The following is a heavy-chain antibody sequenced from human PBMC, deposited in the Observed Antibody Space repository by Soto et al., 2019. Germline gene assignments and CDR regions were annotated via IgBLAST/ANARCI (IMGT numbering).Heavy chain of an antibody. CDR1: GVPISGSDDH. Sequence: QVQLQESGPGLVKPSQTLSLMCTVSGVPISGSDDHWSVIRQSPGKGLEWIGYIFPSVATHYNSSLGSRITMSVETSKSQFSLRLTAVTAADTAVYFCARGSAAKRYFDLWGRGTLVTVSS. CDR3: ARGSAAKRYFDL. D-gene: IGHD5-18*01. V-gene: IGHV4-30-4*01. J-gene: IGHJ2*01. CDR2: IFPSVAT.